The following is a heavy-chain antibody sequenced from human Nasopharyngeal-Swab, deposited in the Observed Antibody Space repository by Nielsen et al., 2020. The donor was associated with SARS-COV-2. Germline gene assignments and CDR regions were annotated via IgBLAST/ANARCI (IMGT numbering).Heavy chain of an antibody. CDR1: GYSISSGYY. Sequence: SETLSLTCTVSGYSISSGYYWGWLRQPPGKGLEWFGSIYHSGSTYYNPSLKSRVTISVDTSKNQFSLKLSSVTAADTAVYYCARATAVRGVTDAFDIWGQGTMVTVSS. CDR3: ARATAVRGVTDAFDI. J-gene: IGHJ3*02. CDR2: IYHSGST. V-gene: IGHV4-38-2*02. D-gene: IGHD3-10*02.